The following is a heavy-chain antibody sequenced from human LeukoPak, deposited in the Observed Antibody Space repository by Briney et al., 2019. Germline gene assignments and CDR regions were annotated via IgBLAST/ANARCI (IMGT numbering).Heavy chain of an antibody. CDR3: AKDRRYCSGGSCYGYWFDP. CDR1: GFTFSSYW. V-gene: IGHV3-21*01. CDR2: ISSSSYI. D-gene: IGHD2-15*01. Sequence: GGSLRLSCAASGFTFSSYWMSWVRQAPGKGLEWVSSISSSSYIYYADSVKGRFTISRDNAKNSLYLQMNSLRAEDTAVYYCAKDRRYCSGGSCYGYWFDPWGQGTLVTVSS. J-gene: IGHJ5*02.